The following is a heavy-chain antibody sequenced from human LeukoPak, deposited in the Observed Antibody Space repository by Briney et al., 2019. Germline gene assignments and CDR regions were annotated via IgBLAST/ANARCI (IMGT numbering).Heavy chain of an antibody. CDR1: GYTFTGYY. J-gene: IGHJ4*02. CDR3: ARGITTGAPY. Sequence: ASVKVSCKASGYTFTGYYIHWVRQAPGQGLEWMGWINPNSGGTNYAQKFQGRVTMTRDTSISTAYMDLSRLRSDDTAMYYCARGITTGAPYWGQGTLVTVS. V-gene: IGHV1-2*02. D-gene: IGHD1-1*01. CDR2: INPNSGGT.